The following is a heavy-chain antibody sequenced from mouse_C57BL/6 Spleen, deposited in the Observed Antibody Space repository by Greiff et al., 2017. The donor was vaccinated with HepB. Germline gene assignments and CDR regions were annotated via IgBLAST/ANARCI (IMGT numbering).Heavy chain of an antibody. CDR2: IYPRSGNT. CDR1: GYTFTSYG. D-gene: IGHD2-3*01. Sequence: QVQLKESGAELARPGASVKLSCKASGYTFTSYGISWVKQRTGQGLEWIGEIYPRSGNTYYNEKFKGKATLTADKSSSTAYMELRSLTSEDSAVYFCARRRARDGYYVNWYFDVWGTGTTVTVSS. V-gene: IGHV1-81*01. J-gene: IGHJ1*03. CDR3: ARRRARDGYYVNWYFDV.